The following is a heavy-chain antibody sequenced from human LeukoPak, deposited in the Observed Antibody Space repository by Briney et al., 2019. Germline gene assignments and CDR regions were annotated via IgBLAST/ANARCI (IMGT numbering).Heavy chain of an antibody. CDR1: GFTFSSYG. D-gene: IGHD2-21*01. J-gene: IGHJ5*02. CDR3: TRMWNNWFDP. Sequence: GGSLRLSCAASGFTFSSYGMTWVRQAPGQGLEWVGLIRSEGYGETTEYAASVSGRFIISRDNSKSIVYLQMNSLKTEDTAVYYCTRMWNNWFDPWGQGTLVTVSS. CDR2: IRSEGYGETT. V-gene: IGHV3-49*04.